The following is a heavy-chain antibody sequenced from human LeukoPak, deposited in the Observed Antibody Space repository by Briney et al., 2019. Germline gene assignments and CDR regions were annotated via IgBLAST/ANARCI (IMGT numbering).Heavy chain of an antibody. Sequence: GRSLRLSCAASGFTFSSYAMHWVRQAPGKGLEWVAVISYDGSNKYYADSVKGRFTISRDNSKNTLYLQMNSLRAEDTAVYYCARSGITMVRGTSWGQGTLVTVSS. CDR1: GFTFSSYA. D-gene: IGHD3-10*01. J-gene: IGHJ5*02. CDR3: ARSGITMVRGTS. CDR2: ISYDGSNK. V-gene: IGHV3-30-3*01.